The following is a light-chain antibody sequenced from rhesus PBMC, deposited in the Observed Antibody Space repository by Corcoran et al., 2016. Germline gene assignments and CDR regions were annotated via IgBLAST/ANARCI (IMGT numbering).Light chain of an antibody. J-gene: IGKJ4*01. V-gene: IGKV1-38*01. CDR2: DAS. Sequence: DIQLTQSPSSLSASVGDRVTITCRVSQGISSYLAWYQQKPGKAPKFLIYDASNLQSGVPSRFSGSGSGTDFTLTIGSLQPEGFAVYYCQQRDSYPLTFGGGTKVEIK. CDR3: QQRDSYPLT. CDR1: QGISSY.